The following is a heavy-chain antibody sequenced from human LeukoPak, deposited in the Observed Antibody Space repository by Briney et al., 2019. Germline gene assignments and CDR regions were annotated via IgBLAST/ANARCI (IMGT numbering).Heavy chain of an antibody. Sequence: GSSVKVSCKASGGTFSSYAISWVRQTPGQGLEWMGGIIPIFGTANYAQKFQGRVTITADESTSTAYMELSSLRSEDTAVYYCASYLTTGTYYFDYWGQGTLVTVSS. V-gene: IGHV1-69*01. CDR3: ASYLTTGTYYFDY. CDR2: IIPIFGTA. D-gene: IGHD4-11*01. CDR1: GGTFSSYA. J-gene: IGHJ4*02.